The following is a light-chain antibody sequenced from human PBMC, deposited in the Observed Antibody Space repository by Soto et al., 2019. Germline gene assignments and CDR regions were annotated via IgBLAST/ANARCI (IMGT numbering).Light chain of an antibody. CDR1: QSVLYSSNNKNS. Sequence: DIVMTQSPDSLAVSLGERATINCKSSQSVLYSSNNKNSLAWYQQKPRQPPKTLIYRASTRESGVPDRFSGSGSGTDFTLTISSLQAEDVAVYYCQQYYSTPTFGQGTRLEIK. CDR3: QQYYSTPT. V-gene: IGKV4-1*01. J-gene: IGKJ5*01. CDR2: RAS.